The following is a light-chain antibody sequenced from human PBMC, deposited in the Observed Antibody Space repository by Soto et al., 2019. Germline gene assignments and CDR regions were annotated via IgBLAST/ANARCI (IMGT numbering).Light chain of an antibody. J-gene: IGLJ3*02. CDR2: DVT. Sequence: QSALTQPASVSGSPGQSITISCTGTSSDVGSNNLVSWYQQHPGKAPKLMIYDVTKRPSGISNRFAGSKSDNTASLTISGLQAEDEPDYYCCSYAATNTLVFGAGTKLTVL. CDR1: SSDVGSNNL. V-gene: IGLV2-23*02. CDR3: CSYAATNTLV.